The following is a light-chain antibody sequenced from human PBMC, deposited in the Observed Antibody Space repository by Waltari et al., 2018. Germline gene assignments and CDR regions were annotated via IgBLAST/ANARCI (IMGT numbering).Light chain of an antibody. Sequence: QSVLTQPPSASGTPGQRVTISCSGSSSNIGSNTVSWYHQLPDTAPKLLIYINTHRPSWVPDRFSGSKSGTSASLAISGLQSEDEADYYCAAWDDSRGYVFGTGTKVTVL. J-gene: IGLJ1*01. CDR3: AAWDDSRGYV. CDR2: INT. V-gene: IGLV1-44*01. CDR1: SSNIGSNT.